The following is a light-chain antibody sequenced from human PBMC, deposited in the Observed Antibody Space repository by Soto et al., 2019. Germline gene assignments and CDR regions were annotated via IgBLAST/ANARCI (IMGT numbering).Light chain of an antibody. CDR2: VNSDGSH. CDR1: SGHSSDA. V-gene: IGLV4-69*01. J-gene: IGLJ2*01. CDR3: QTWGTGIHVV. Sequence: QLVLTQSPSASASLGASVKLTCTLSSGHSSDAIAWHQQQPEKGPRYLMQVNSDGSHSKGDGIPDRFSGSRSGAERYLTISSLQSEDEADYYCQTWGTGIHVVFGGGTKLTVL.